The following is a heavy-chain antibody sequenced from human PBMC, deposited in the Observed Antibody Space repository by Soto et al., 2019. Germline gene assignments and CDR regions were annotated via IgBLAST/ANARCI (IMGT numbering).Heavy chain of an antibody. V-gene: IGHV3-23*01. CDR3: AKDPDYGDNTWYFDL. D-gene: IGHD4-17*01. CDR1: GFTFSSYA. J-gene: IGHJ2*01. CDR2: ISGSGGST. Sequence: EVQLLESGGGLVQPGGSLRLSCAASGFTFSSYAMSWVRQAPGKGLEWVSAISGSGGSTYYADSVKGRFTISRDNSKNTLYLQMNSRRAEDTAVYYCAKDPDYGDNTWYFDLWGRGTLVTVSS.